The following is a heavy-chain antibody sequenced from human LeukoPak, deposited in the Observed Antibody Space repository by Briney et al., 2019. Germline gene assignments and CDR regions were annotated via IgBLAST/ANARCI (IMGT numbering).Heavy chain of an antibody. D-gene: IGHD5-18*01. V-gene: IGHV4-39*01. CDR2: IYYSGST. CDR1: GGSISGSSYY. J-gene: IGHJ4*02. Sequence: SETLSLTCTVSGGSISGSSYYWGWIRQPPGKGLEWIGSIYYSGSTYYNPSLKSRVTISVDTSKNQFSLKLSSVTAADTAVYYCARRSGYGTLYFDYWGQGTLVTVSS. CDR3: ARRSGYGTLYFDY.